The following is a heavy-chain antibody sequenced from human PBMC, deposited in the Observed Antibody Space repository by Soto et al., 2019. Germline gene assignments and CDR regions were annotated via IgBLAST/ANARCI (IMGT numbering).Heavy chain of an antibody. D-gene: IGHD2-15*01. CDR2: IIPILGIA. CDR3: ARGLEACRTYNWFYP. Sequence: QVQLVQSGSEVKKPGSSVKVSCKASGGTFSSYTISWVRQAPGQWLEWMGRIIPILGIANYAQKFQGRVTITADKSTSTAYMELSSLSSEDRAVYYCARGLEACRTYNWFYPWGQGTLVTVSS. J-gene: IGHJ5*02. V-gene: IGHV1-69*02. CDR1: GGTFSSYT.